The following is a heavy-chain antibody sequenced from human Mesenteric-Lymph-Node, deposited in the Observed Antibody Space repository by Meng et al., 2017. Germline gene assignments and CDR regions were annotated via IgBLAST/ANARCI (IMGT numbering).Heavy chain of an antibody. CDR1: GGTFSSYA. CDR2: INPYSGDT. D-gene: IGHD3-22*01. CDR3: ARTFYYDGIGFYYDF. V-gene: IGHV1-2*02. J-gene: IGHJ4*02. Sequence: ASVKVSCKASGGTFSSYAISWVRQAPGQGLEWMGWINPYSGDTNSAQKFQGRVTMTRDTSLTAVYMELSRLRSDDTAMYYCARTFYYDGIGFYYDFWGQGTLVTVSS.